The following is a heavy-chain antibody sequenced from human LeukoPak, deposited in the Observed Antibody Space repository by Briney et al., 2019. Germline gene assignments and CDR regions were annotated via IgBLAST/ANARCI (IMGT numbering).Heavy chain of an antibody. D-gene: IGHD7-27*01. Sequence: SGTLSLTCAVSGGSISSSNWWSWVRQPPGKGLEWIGEIYHSGSTNYNPSLKSRVTILVDKSKNQFSLKLSSVTAADTAVYYYARTNWGHVDYWGQGTLITVSP. V-gene: IGHV4-4*02. CDR3: ARTNWGHVDY. J-gene: IGHJ4*02. CDR2: IYHSGST. CDR1: GGSISSSNW.